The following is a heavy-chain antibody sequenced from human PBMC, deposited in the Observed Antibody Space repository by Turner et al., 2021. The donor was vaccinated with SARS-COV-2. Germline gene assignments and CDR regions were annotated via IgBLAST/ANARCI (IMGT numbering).Heavy chain of an antibody. Sequence: QVQLVESGGGVVQPGRSLRRSCAASGFTFSSYGIHWVRQAPGKGLEWVAVISYDGSNKYYADSVKGRFTISRDNSKNTLYLQMNSLRAEDTAVYYCAKGESQYFDYWGQGTLVTVSS. V-gene: IGHV3-30*18. CDR2: ISYDGSNK. CDR3: AKGESQYFDY. CDR1: GFTFSSYG. J-gene: IGHJ4*02.